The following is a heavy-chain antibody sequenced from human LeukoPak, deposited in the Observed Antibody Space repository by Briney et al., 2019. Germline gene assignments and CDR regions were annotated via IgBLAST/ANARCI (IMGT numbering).Heavy chain of an antibody. V-gene: IGHV3-33*01. CDR2: IWHDGSHK. CDR3: AREKRDAAAETLDY. Sequence: GGSLRLSCAASGFAFNTYAMHWVRQAPGKGLEWVTLIWHDGSHKFYIDSVRGRFTISRDNSKNTVYLQMNGLRAEDTAVYYCAREKRDAAAETLDYWGQGTLVTVSS. D-gene: IGHD6-13*01. CDR1: GFAFNTYA. J-gene: IGHJ4*02.